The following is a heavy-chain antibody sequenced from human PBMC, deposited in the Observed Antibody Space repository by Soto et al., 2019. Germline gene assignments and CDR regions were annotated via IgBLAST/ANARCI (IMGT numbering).Heavy chain of an antibody. V-gene: IGHV3-23*01. J-gene: IGHJ1*01. CDR1: ELTFGRYA. D-gene: IGHD3-22*01. Sequence: GRSVRLSCAAYELTFGRYAMSWVGQAPGKGLEWVSAISGSGGSTYYADSVKGRFTISRDNSKNTLYLQMNSLRAEDMAVYYCAKFDRSGFAFWAQGTLV. CDR2: ISGSGGST. CDR3: AKFDRSGFAF.